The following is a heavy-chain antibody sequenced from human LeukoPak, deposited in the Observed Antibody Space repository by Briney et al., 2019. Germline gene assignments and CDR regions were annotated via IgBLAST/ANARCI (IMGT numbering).Heavy chain of an antibody. CDR1: GYTFTGYY. J-gene: IGHJ4*02. D-gene: IGHD6-13*01. V-gene: IGHV1-18*04. CDR3: ARGIASAGIDY. CDR2: ISAYNGNT. Sequence: ASVKVSCKASGYTFTGYYMHWVRQAPGQGLEWMGWISAYNGNTNYAQKLQGRVTMTTDTSTSTAYMELRSLRSDDTAVYYCARGIASAGIDYWGQGTLVTVSS.